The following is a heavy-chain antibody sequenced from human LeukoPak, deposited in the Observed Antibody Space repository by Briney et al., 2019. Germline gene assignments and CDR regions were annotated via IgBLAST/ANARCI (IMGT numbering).Heavy chain of an antibody. V-gene: IGHV3-30*18. CDR2: ISYDGSNK. Sequence: TGRSLRLSCAASGFTLSTYGMHWVRQAPGKGLEWVAVISYDGSNKYYADSVKGRFTISRDNSKNTLYLQMNSLRAEDTAVYYCAKEGGDTGLDAFDIWGQGTMVTVSS. CDR1: GFTLSTYG. CDR3: AKEGGDTGLDAFDI. D-gene: IGHD2-21*02. J-gene: IGHJ3*02.